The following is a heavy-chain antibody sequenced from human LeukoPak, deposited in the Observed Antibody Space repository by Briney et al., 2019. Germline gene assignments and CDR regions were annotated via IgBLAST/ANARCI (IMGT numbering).Heavy chain of an antibody. Sequence: GGSLRLSCAASGFTFSSYAMSWVRQAPGKGLEWVSAISGSGGSTYYADSVKGRFTISRDNSKNTLYLRMNRLRAEDTAMYYCASGPDSGNYLGYSDYWGQGTLVTVSS. J-gene: IGHJ4*02. CDR1: GFTFSSYA. CDR2: ISGSGGST. D-gene: IGHD5-12*01. CDR3: ASGPDSGNYLGYSDY. V-gene: IGHV3-23*01.